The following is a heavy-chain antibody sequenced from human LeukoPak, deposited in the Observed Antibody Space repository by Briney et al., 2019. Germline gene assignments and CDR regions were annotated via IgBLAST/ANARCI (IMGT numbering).Heavy chain of an antibody. D-gene: IGHD6-19*01. CDR3: AGPHSSGWDHFVDY. Sequence: GASVKVSCKASGYTFTGYYIHWVRQAPGQGLEWMGWINPNSGDTKYAQKFQGRVTMTRDTSISTAYMELSSLRSDDTAVYYCAGPHSSGWDHFVDYWGQGTLVTVAS. CDR2: INPNSGDT. CDR1: GYTFTGYY. J-gene: IGHJ4*02. V-gene: IGHV1-2*02.